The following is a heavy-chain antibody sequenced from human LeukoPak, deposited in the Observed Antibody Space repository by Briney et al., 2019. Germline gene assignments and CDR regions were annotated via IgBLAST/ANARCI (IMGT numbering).Heavy chain of an antibody. Sequence: PSETLSLTCTVSGGSISSSSYYWGWIRQPPGKGLEWIGSIYYSGSTYYNPSLKSRVTISVDTSKNQFSLKLSSVTAADTAVYYCARSVFGGGSYSFGPWGQGTLVTVSS. V-gene: IGHV4-39*07. D-gene: IGHD1-26*01. CDR1: GGSISSSSYY. J-gene: IGHJ5*02. CDR3: ARSVFGGGSYSFGP. CDR2: IYYSGST.